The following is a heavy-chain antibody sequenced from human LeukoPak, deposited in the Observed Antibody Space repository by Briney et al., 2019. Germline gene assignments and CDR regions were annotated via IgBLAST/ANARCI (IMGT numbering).Heavy chain of an antibody. V-gene: IGHV4-59*01. J-gene: IGHJ2*01. CDR3: ARMMIVVWYFDL. CDR1: GGSISSYY. D-gene: IGHD3-22*01. Sequence: SETLSLTCTVSGGSISSYYWSWIRQPPGKGLEWIGYIYYSGSTNYNPSLKSRVTISVDTSKNQFSLKLSSVTAADTAVYYCARMMIVVWYFDLWGRGTLVTVSS. CDR2: IYYSGST.